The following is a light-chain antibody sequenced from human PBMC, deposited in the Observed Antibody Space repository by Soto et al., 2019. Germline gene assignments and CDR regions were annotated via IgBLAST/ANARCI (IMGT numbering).Light chain of an antibody. V-gene: IGLV2-8*01. CDR2: DVI. Sequence: QSALTQPPSASGSPGQSVTISCTGTSRDIGGYDFVSWYQQHPGKAPKLMIYDVIKRPSGVPDRFSGSKSGKTASLTVSGLQADDEADYYCSSYGGSNNLLFGGGTKLTV. CDR3: SSYGGSNNLL. CDR1: SRDIGGYDF. J-gene: IGLJ2*01.